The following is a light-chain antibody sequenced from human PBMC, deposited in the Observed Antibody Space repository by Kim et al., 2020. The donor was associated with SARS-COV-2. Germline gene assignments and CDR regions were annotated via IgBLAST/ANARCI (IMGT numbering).Light chain of an antibody. V-gene: IGLV3-21*04. CDR2: YDS. CDR3: QVWDSSGDHPNWV. Sequence: GKPDRITCGGNNIGSKSVHWYQQKPGQAPVLVIYYDSDRPSGIPERFSGSNSGNTATLTISRVEAGDEADYYCQVWDSSGDHPNWVFGGGTQLTVL. J-gene: IGLJ3*02. CDR1: NIGSKS.